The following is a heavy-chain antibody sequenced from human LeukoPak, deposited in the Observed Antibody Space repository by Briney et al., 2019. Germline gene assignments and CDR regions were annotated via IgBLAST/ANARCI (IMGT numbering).Heavy chain of an antibody. J-gene: IGHJ5*02. CDR3: ARGIPNWFDP. V-gene: IGHV3-21*01. CDR1: GFTFSTYT. Sequence: PGGSLRLSCAASGFTFSTYTINWVRQAPGRGLEWVSSISGSSKDIYYTDSVKGRSTISRDNAKNSLYLQMNSLRAEDTAVYYCARGIPNWFDPWGQGTLVTVSP. D-gene: IGHD2-21*01. CDR2: ISGSSKDI.